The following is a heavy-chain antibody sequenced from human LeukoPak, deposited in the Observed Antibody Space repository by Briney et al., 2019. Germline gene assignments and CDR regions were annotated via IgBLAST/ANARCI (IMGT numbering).Heavy chain of an antibody. Sequence: PGGSLRLSCAASGFSFSGYWMTWVRQAPGKGLEWVANVKSDGSEKYYVDSVKGRFTISRDNAKNSLYLQMNSLRAEDTAVYYCARDKDDDYGGTTYDSWGQGTLVTVTS. D-gene: IGHD4-17*01. V-gene: IGHV3-7*03. J-gene: IGHJ4*02. CDR1: GFSFSGYW. CDR3: ARDKDDDYGGTTYDS. CDR2: VKSDGSEK.